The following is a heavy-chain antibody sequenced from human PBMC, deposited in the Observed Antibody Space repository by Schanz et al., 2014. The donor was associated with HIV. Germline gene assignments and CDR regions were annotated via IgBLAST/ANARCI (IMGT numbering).Heavy chain of an antibody. V-gene: IGHV3-53*02. Sequence: EVQLVETGGGLIQPGGSLRISCAASGFSVSGYYMDWVRQAPGKGLEWVSAISGSSITYSADSVKGRFTISRDNSKNTLYLQMNSLRAEDTAVYYCALSRPSGYGGSWYFDLWGRGTLVTVSS. CDR1: GFSVSGYY. CDR2: ISGSSIT. CDR3: ALSRPSGYGGSWYFDL. J-gene: IGHJ2*01. D-gene: IGHD2-15*01.